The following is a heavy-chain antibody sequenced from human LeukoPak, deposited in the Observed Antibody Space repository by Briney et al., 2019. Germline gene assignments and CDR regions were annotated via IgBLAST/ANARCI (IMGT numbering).Heavy chain of an antibody. CDR3: AKDYGVMVRGVIIN. J-gene: IGHJ4*02. CDR2: ISGSGGNT. CDR1: GFTFSSYA. D-gene: IGHD3-10*01. V-gene: IGHV3-23*01. Sequence: PGGSLRLSCAASGFTFSSYAMSWVRQAPGKGLEWVSAISGSGGNTYYADSVKGRFTISRDNSKNTLYLQMNSLRAEDTAVYYCAKDYGVMVRGVIINWGQGTLVTVSS.